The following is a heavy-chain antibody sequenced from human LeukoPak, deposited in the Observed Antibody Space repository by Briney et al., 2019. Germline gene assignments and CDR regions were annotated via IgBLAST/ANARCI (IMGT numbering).Heavy chain of an antibody. V-gene: IGHV1-2*02. J-gene: IGHJ4*02. Sequence: RASVKVSCKASGYXFTDYYIHWVRQAPGQGLEWMGWINPNSGGTNYAQKFQGRVTMTRDTSISTAYMELSRLRSDDTALYYCARDRDSSYWGQGTLVTVSS. CDR2: INPNSGGT. D-gene: IGHD3-22*01. CDR1: GYXFTDYY. CDR3: ARDRDSSY.